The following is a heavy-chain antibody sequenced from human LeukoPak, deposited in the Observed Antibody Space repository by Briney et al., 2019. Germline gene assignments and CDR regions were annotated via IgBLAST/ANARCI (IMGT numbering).Heavy chain of an antibody. CDR1: GGTFRSYA. Sequence: SVSVSCTSSGGTFRSYAISWVRQAPGQGLEWMGGIIPIFCTANYAQKFQGRVTITADDSTSTAYMELSSLRSEDTAVYYCARGGFATYYFDYWGQGTLVTVSS. V-gene: IGHV1-69*13. D-gene: IGHD3-22*01. J-gene: IGHJ4*02. CDR3: ARGGFATYYFDY. CDR2: IIPIFCTA.